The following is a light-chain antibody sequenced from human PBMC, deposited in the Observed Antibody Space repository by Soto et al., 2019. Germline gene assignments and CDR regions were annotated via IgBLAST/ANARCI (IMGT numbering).Light chain of an antibody. J-gene: IGLJ1*01. CDR2: GVH. CDR3: TAFSANRVYL. Sequence: QSALAQPISVSGSPGQSITISCTGNSNDIGTYDYVCWYQQHPGKAPRLLIHGVHNRSPGISGRFSASKSGLTASLTISGLQAEDEAGYYCTAFSANRVYLFXPGTKVTVL. CDR1: SNDIGTYDY. V-gene: IGLV2-14*01.